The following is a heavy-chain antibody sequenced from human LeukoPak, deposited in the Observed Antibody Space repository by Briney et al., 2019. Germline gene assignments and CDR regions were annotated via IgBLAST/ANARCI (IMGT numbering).Heavy chain of an antibody. CDR3: ARLSGSGSYFETNYYYYYYYMDV. D-gene: IGHD3-10*01. CDR2: IYPSGNT. J-gene: IGHJ6*03. V-gene: IGHV4-4*07. CDR1: GGSISSYY. Sequence: SETLSLTCTVSGGSISSYYWSWIRQPAGKGLEWIGRIYPSGNTNYNPSLKSRVTMSVDTSKNQFSLKLTSVTAADTAVYYCARLSGSGSYFETNYYYYYYYMDVWGKGTTVTISS.